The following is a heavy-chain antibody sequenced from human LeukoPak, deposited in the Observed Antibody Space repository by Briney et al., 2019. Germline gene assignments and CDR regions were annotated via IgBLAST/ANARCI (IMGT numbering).Heavy chain of an antibody. J-gene: IGHJ4*02. CDR3: ARRRAGSSDRY. CDR1: GGSISSSSYY. CDR2: IYYSGST. V-gene: IGHV4-39*07. Sequence: SETLSLTCTVSGGSISSSSYYWGWIRQPPGKGLEWIGNIYYSGSTYYNPSLKSRVTMSVDTSKNQFSLNLSSMTAADTAVYYCARRRAGSSDRYWSQGTLVTVSS. D-gene: IGHD6-13*01.